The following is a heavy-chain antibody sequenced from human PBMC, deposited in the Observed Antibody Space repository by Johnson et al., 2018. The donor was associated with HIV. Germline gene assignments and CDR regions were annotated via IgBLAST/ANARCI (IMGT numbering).Heavy chain of an antibody. CDR1: GFTFSSYA. Sequence: QVQLVESGGGVVQPGRSLRLSCAASGFTFSSYAMHWVRQAPGKGLEWVAVISYDGSNKYYADYVKGRFTISRDNAKNSLYLQMNSLRAEDTAVYYCARDLHAFDIWGQGTMVTVSS. J-gene: IGHJ3*02. CDR2: ISYDGSNK. CDR3: ARDLHAFDI. V-gene: IGHV3-30*04.